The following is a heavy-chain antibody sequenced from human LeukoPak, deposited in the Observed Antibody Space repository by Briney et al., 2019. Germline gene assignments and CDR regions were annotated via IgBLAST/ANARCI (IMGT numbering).Heavy chain of an antibody. Sequence: ASVKVSSKASGYTFTNYYTHFVQQAPGQGLEWMGLSNPTGSSTNYAQKFRGRVTMTSDTSTTTVYMELSSLRSEDTAVYYCASEESGGYFAHWAQGTLVTVPS. CDR1: GYTFTNYY. V-gene: IGHV1-46*01. CDR3: ASEESGGYFAH. J-gene: IGHJ4*02. D-gene: IGHD2-8*02. CDR2: SNPTGSST.